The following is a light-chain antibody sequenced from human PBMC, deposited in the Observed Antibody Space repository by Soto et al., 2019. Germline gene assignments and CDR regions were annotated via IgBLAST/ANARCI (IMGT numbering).Light chain of an antibody. CDR2: GAS. J-gene: IGKJ2*01. CDR1: QSVSSN. Sequence: EIVMTQSPATLSVSPGERATLSCRASQSVSSNLAWYQQKPGQAPRLLIYGASTRATGIPARFSGSGSGTEFTLTISSLQSEDFAVYYCQQYNNSPPANTFGQGTKLEIK. V-gene: IGKV3-15*01. CDR3: QQYNNSPPANT.